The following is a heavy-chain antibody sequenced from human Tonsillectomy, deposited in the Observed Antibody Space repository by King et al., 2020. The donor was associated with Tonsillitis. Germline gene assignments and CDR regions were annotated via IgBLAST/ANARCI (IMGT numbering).Heavy chain of an antibody. CDR2: IYYSGTT. J-gene: IGHJ6*02. V-gene: IGHV4-30-4*01. CDR3: ARLPLGWVGESGGMDV. Sequence: VQLQESGPGLVKPSQTLSLTCTVSGVSVSSGDYYWSWIRQPPGKGLEWIAYIYYSGTTYYNPSLKCRLTISIDRTNNNFSLKLNSVTAADTAVYYCARLPLGWVGESGGMDVWGQGTTVTVFS. CDR1: GVSVSSGDYY. D-gene: IGHD3-10*01.